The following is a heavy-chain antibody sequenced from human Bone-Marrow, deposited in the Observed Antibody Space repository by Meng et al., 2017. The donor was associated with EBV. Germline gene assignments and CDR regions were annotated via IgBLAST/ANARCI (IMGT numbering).Heavy chain of an antibody. CDR3: ANGITMVRGVIGY. CDR1: GFTFSSYV. D-gene: IGHD3-10*01. V-gene: IGHV3-30*18. CDR2: ISYDGSNK. J-gene: IGHJ4*02. Sequence: QVARVGSGGVAVRLGRSLTLACAASGFTFSSYVMHGVRQAPGKGLEWVAVISYDGSNKYYADSVKGRFTISRDNSKNTLYLQMNSLRAEDTAVYYCANGITMVRGVIGYWGQGTLVTVSS.